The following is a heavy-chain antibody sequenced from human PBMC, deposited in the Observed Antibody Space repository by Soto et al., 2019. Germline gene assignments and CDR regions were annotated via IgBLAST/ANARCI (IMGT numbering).Heavy chain of an antibody. V-gene: IGHV4-34*01. CDR2: NNHSGST. D-gene: IGHD3-10*01. Sequence: QVQLQQWGAGLLKPSETLSLTCAVYGGSFSGYYWSWIRQPPGKGLEWIGENNHSGSTNYNPSLKSRVTISVDTSKNQYSLKLSSVTAAGTDVYYCARRKPFGGWYFHLWGRGTLVTVSS. CDR3: ARRKPFGGWYFHL. CDR1: GGSFSGYY. J-gene: IGHJ2*01.